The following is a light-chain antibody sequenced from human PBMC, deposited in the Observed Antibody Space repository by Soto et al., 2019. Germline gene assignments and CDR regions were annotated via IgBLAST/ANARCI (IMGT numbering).Light chain of an antibody. Sequence: EIVMTQSPATLSVSPGERATLYCRASQSVSSNLAWYQQKPGQAPRLLIYGASTRATGIPARFSGSGSGTDFALTISRLEPEDFAVYYCQQSGSSRTFGQGTRLEIK. CDR3: QQSGSSRT. V-gene: IGKV3-15*01. CDR2: GAS. J-gene: IGKJ5*01. CDR1: QSVSSN.